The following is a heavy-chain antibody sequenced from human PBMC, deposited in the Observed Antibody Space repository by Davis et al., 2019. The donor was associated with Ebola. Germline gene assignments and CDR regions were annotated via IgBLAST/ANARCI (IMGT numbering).Heavy chain of an antibody. Sequence: PGGSLRPSCAGSGFTFDDYVMSWVRQAPGKGLEWVCSIIWNSGSTGCADSVQGRFTISRDDATNSLYLRMNSLRAEDTALYYCARGSRGSRGDAFDIWGQGTMVTVSS. V-gene: IGHV3-20*04. CDR1: GFTFDDYV. J-gene: IGHJ3*02. D-gene: IGHD3-10*01. CDR2: IIWNSGST. CDR3: ARGSRGSRGDAFDI.